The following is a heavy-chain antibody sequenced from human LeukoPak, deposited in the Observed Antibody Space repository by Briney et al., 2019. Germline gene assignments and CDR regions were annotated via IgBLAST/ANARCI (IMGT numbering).Heavy chain of an antibody. Sequence: PSETLSLTCTVSGGSISSGGYYWSWIRQPPGKGLEWIGYIYHSGSTYYNPSLKSRVTISVDTSKNQFSLKLSSVTAADTAVYYCASDFMITFGGVIVPPGYWGQGTLVTVSS. CDR1: GGSISSGGYY. CDR3: ASDFMITFGGVIVPPGY. J-gene: IGHJ4*02. V-gene: IGHV4-30-2*01. CDR2: IYHSGST. D-gene: IGHD3-16*02.